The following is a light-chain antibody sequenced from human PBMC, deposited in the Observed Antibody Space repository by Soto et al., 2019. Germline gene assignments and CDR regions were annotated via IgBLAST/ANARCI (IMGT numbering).Light chain of an antibody. CDR2: GAS. J-gene: IGKJ5*01. CDR1: QSVSNSY. Sequence: EIVLTQSPGTLSLSPGERATLSCRARQSVSNSYLAWYQQKPGQAPRLLIYGASSRATGIPDRLSGSGSGTDFTLTISRLEPEDFAVYYCQQYGSSLFTFGQGTRLDIK. V-gene: IGKV3-20*01. CDR3: QQYGSSLFT.